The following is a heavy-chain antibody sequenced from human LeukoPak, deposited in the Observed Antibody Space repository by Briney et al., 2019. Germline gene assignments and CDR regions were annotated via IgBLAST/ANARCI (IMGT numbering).Heavy chain of an antibody. Sequence: SSETLSLTCAVSGGSINSGAYSWSWIRQPPGKGLEWIGYIYYSGSTYYNPSHKSRVTISVDRSKNQFSLKLNSVTAADTAIYFCARCPSGGSCYPTKWGQGTLVTVSS. D-gene: IGHD2-15*01. J-gene: IGHJ4*02. CDR1: GGSINSGAYS. CDR3: ARCPSGGSCYPTK. V-gene: IGHV4-30-2*01. CDR2: IYYSGST.